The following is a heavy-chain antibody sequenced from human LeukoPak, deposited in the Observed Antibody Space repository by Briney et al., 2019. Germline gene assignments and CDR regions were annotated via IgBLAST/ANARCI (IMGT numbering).Heavy chain of an antibody. Sequence: ASVKVSCKASGYTFTGYDINWVRQATGQGLEWMGWMNPNSGNTGYAQKFQGRVTMTRNTSISTAYMELSSLRSEDTAVYYCAKIGPVSGTVDYWGQGTLVTVSS. V-gene: IGHV1-8*01. CDR2: MNPNSGNT. CDR1: GYTFTGYD. D-gene: IGHD1-26*01. CDR3: AKIGPVSGTVDY. J-gene: IGHJ4*02.